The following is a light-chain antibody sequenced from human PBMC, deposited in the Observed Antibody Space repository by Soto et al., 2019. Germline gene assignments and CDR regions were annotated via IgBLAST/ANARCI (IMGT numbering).Light chain of an antibody. CDR2: GSS. CDR1: KDIGSW. CDR3: QQGGSFPIT. V-gene: IGKV1-12*01. J-gene: IGKJ5*01. Sequence: DIQMTQSPSSVSASVGDRVTITCRASKDIGSWLAWYHQKQGKAADLLIYGSSSLQSGITSRFYGSGSGTDFTLTISSLQPEDFATYYCQQGGSFPITSGQGKRLEI.